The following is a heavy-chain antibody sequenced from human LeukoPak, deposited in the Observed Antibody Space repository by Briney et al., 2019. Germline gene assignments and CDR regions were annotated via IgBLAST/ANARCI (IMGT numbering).Heavy chain of an antibody. CDR3: ARDRAAGSDWLDP. V-gene: IGHV4-59*01. D-gene: IGHD3-10*01. J-gene: IGHJ5*02. CDR1: GGSICLYH. Sequence: WDTLSLTCTVSGGSICLYHWTWIRQPPGKGLEWIGYIYYNGSTKYNVSLKSRVTISVDTSKNQFSLRLSSVTAADTAVYYCARDRAAGSDWLDPWGQGTLVTVSS. CDR2: IYYNGST.